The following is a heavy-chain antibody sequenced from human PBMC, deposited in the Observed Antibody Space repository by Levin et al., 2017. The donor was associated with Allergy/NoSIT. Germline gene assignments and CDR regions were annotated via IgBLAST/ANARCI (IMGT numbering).Heavy chain of an antibody. CDR1: GFTSTTYS. Sequence: GESLKISCAASGFTSTTYSMSWVRQAPGKGLEWVSGISGSGDTTYYADSVKGRFTISRDNSKNTLFLQMNSLRAEDTAEYFCARYPIAVVNAYFDYWGQGALVTVSS. CDR2: ISGSGDTT. J-gene: IGHJ4*02. D-gene: IGHD6-19*01. CDR3: ARYPIAVVNAYFDY. V-gene: IGHV3-23*01.